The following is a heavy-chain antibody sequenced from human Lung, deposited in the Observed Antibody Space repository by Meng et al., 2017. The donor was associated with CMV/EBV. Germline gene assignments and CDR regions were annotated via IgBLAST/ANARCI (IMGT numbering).Heavy chain of an antibody. CDR3: ARGDIVVVPAAIPAYFDY. Sequence: SVNVSCKASGGTLSSYAISWVRQAPGQGLELMGGIIPILGIANYAQKFQGRVTITAGKSTSTAYMALSSLRSEDTAVYYCARGDIVVVPAAIPAYFDYWGQGTLVPSPQ. CDR2: IIPILGIA. V-gene: IGHV1-69*10. CDR1: GGTLSSYA. J-gene: IGHJ4*02. D-gene: IGHD2-2*02.